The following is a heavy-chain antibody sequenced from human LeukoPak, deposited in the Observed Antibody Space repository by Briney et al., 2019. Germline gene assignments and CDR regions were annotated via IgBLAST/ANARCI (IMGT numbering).Heavy chain of an antibody. D-gene: IGHD4-17*01. CDR3: ARDLCCGNDYGDRGRGGGDMDV. J-gene: IGHJ6*02. CDR2: IYYSGST. Sequence: SETLSLTCTVSGGSISSYYWSWIRQPPGKGLEWIGYIYYSGSTNYNPSLKSRVTISVDTSKNQFSLKLSSVTAADTAVYYCARDLCCGNDYGDRGRGGGDMDVWGQGTTVTVSS. CDR1: GGSISSYY. V-gene: IGHV4-59*12.